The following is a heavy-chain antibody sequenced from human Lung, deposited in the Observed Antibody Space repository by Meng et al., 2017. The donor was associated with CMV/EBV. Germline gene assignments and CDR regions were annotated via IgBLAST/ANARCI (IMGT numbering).Heavy chain of an antibody. D-gene: IGHD1-26*01. Sequence: GESLKISCAASGFTFSSYSMNWVRQAPGKGLEWVSSISSSSSYIYYADSVKGRFTISRDNAKNSLYLQMNSLRAEDTAVYYCARGESEWELLSYYYYYGMDVWGQGXTVTVSS. V-gene: IGHV3-21*01. CDR1: GFTFSSYS. J-gene: IGHJ6*02. CDR3: ARGESEWELLSYYYYYGMDV. CDR2: ISSSSSYI.